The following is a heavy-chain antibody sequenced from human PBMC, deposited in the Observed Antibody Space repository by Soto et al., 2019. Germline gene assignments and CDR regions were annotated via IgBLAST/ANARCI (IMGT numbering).Heavy chain of an antibody. D-gene: IGHD1-26*01. Sequence: GGSLRLSCAASGFTFTSFWMYWVRQAPGKGLEWVANMKQDGSVKSYVDSVKGRFTISRDNAKNSLYLQMNSLRAEDTAVYYCARDQEGGYSFSHWGQGTLVTVSS. J-gene: IGHJ4*02. CDR3: ARDQEGGYSFSH. CDR2: MKQDGSVK. CDR1: GFTFTSFW. V-gene: IGHV3-7*03.